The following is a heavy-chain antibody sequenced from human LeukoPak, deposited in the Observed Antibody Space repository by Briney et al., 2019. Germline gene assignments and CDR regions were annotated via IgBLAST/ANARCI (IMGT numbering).Heavy chain of an antibody. CDR2: ISSSSSTI. Sequence: GGSLRLSCAASGFTFSSYSMNWVRQAPGKGLEWVSYISSSSSTIYYADSVKGRFTISRDNAKNSLYLQMNSLRAEDTAVYCCARDTWVAVAGLFDYWGQGTLVTVSS. CDR1: GFTFSSYS. CDR3: ARDTWVAVAGLFDY. J-gene: IGHJ4*02. D-gene: IGHD6-19*01. V-gene: IGHV3-48*01.